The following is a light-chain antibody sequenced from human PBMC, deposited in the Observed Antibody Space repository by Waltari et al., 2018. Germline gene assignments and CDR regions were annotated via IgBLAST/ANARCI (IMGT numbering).Light chain of an antibody. V-gene: IGLV2-8*01. CDR3: SSYVANNNPV. J-gene: IGLJ2*01. CDR2: EVS. Sequence: QSALTQPPSASGSPGQSVTISCTGTSSDVGGYNFVSWYQHHPGKAPRLIIYEVSERPAGVPVRCSGSKSGNPASLTVSGLQAEDEADYYCSSYVANNNPVFGGGTKLTVL. CDR1: SSDVGGYNF.